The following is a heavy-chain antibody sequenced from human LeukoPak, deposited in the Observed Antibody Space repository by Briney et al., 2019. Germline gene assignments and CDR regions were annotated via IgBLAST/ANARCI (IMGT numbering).Heavy chain of an antibody. CDR3: ARDRGEWEFDY. Sequence: GGSLRLSCAASGFTFSSYSMMWVRQAPGKGLEWVSYISSSSSTIYYADSVKGRFTISRDNAKNSLYLQMNSLRVEDTAVYYCARDRGEWEFDYWGQGTLVTVSS. CDR2: ISSSSSTI. CDR1: GFTFSSYS. J-gene: IGHJ4*02. V-gene: IGHV3-48*01. D-gene: IGHD1-26*01.